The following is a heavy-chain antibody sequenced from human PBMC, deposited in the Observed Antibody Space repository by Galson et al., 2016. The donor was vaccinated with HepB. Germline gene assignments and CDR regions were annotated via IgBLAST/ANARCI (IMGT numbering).Heavy chain of an antibody. CDR3: ARIGTYYIGDAFDI. V-gene: IGHV1-2*02. Sequence: SVKVSCKASGYSFTDFYIHWVRQAPGEGPEWMGWINTHSGGTNYAQKFQGRATITRDTTLSTAYMDLSRLRSDDTDMYYCARIGTYYIGDAFDIWGQGTMVTVSS. J-gene: IGHJ3*02. CDR2: INTHSGGT. CDR1: GYSFTDFY. D-gene: IGHD3-10*01.